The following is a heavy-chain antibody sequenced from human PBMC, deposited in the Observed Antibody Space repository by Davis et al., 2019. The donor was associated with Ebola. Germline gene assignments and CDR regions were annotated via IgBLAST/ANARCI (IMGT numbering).Heavy chain of an antibody. J-gene: IGHJ3*02. V-gene: IGHV4-34*01. D-gene: IGHD3-22*01. CDR3: ARGGVRLYDSSGYYPFAFDI. CDR2: INHSGST. Sequence: PSETLSLTCAVYGGSFSGYYWSWIRQPPGKGLEWIGEINHSGSTNYNPSLKSRVTMSVDTSKNQFSLKLSSVTAADTAVYYCARGGVRLYDSSGYYPFAFDIWGQGTMVTVSS. CDR1: GGSFSGYY.